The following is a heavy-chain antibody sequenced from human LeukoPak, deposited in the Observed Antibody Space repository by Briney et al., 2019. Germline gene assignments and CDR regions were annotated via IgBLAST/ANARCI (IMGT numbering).Heavy chain of an antibody. CDR3: ARRGLDGYCSSTSGYTGEYFQH. Sequence: SETLSLTCTVSGGSISSSSYYWGWIRQPPGKGLEWIGSIYYSGSTYYNPSLKSRVTISVDTSKTQFSLKLSSVTAADTAVYYCARRGLDGYCSSTSGYTGEYFQHWGQGTLVTVSS. J-gene: IGHJ1*01. D-gene: IGHD2-2*02. CDR1: GGSISSSSYY. V-gene: IGHV4-39*01. CDR2: IYYSGST.